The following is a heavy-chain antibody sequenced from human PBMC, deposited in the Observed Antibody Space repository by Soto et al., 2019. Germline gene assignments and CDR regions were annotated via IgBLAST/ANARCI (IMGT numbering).Heavy chain of an antibody. V-gene: IGHV3-23*01. D-gene: IGHD2-21*02. J-gene: IGHJ5*02. CDR1: GFTFSAYA. CDR2: ISGSGEST. CDR3: VKQRDVVVVTATRRPPNWFDP. Sequence: PGGSLRLSCAASGFTFSAYAMSWVRQAPGKGLEWVSGISGSGESTHYTDSVKGRFTISRDKSKNTLYLQMNSLRTEDSAVYYCVKQRDVVVVTATRRPPNWFDPWGQGTLVTVSS.